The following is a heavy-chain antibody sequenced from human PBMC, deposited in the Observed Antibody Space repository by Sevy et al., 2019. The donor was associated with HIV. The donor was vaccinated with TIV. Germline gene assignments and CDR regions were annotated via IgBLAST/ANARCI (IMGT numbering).Heavy chain of an antibody. Sequence: GGSLGLSCVVSGFSFSNYWMTWVRQAPGKGLEWVANIKPDGSVKSYVDSVKGRFTISRDNAKNSLSLQMNSLSAEDTAVYYCARDTNYFYVDVWGKGTTVTVSS. CDR3: ARDTNYFYVDV. J-gene: IGHJ6*03. D-gene: IGHD1-1*01. CDR2: IKPDGSVK. CDR1: GFSFSNYW. V-gene: IGHV3-7*01.